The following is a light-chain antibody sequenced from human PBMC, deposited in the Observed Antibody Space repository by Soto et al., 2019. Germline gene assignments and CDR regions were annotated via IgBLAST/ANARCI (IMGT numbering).Light chain of an antibody. CDR3: SSYTNINTRACV. CDR1: SGDIGSYNR. CDR2: EVT. V-gene: IGLV2-14*01. J-gene: IGLJ1*01. Sequence: ALTQPASVSGSPGQSITISCTGTSGDIGSYNRVSWYQQHPGKAPKLIIYEVTDRPSGVSNRFSGSKSGNTASLTISGLQAEDEAEYYCSSYTNINTRACVFGTGTKVTV.